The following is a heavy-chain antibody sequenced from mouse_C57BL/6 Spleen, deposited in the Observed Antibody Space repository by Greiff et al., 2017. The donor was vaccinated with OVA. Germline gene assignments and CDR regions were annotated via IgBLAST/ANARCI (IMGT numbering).Heavy chain of an antibody. V-gene: IGHV1-15*01. D-gene: IGHD3-1*01. CDR1: GYTFTDYE. Sequence: VQLQQSGAELVRPGASVTLSCKVSGYTFTDYELHWVKQTPVHGLEWIGAIDPETGGTAYNQKFKGKAILTADKSSNTAYMELRSLTSKDSAVYYCTRSPAGYYFDYWGQGTTLTVSS. J-gene: IGHJ2*01. CDR3: TRSPAGYYFDY. CDR2: IDPETGGT.